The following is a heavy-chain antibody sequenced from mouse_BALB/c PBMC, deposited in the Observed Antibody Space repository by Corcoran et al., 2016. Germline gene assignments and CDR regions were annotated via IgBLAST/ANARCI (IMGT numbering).Heavy chain of an antibody. J-gene: IGHJ4*01. V-gene: IGHV9-3-1*01. CDR1: GYTFTNYG. Sequence: QIQLVQSGPELKKPGETVKISCKASGYTFTNYGMNWVKQAPGKGLKWMGWINTYTGEPTYADDFKGRFAFSLETSASTAYLQINNPKNEDTATYFCARNPYAMDYWGQGTSVTVSS. CDR2: INTYTGEP. CDR3: ARNPYAMDY.